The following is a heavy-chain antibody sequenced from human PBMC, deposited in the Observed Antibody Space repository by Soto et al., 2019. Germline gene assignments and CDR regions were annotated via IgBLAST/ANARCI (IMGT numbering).Heavy chain of an antibody. CDR3: ARADGDYEDYYYYGMDV. Sequence: SSVKVSCKASGGTFSSYAISWVRQAPGQGLEWMGGIIPIFGTANYAQKFQGRVTITADESTSTAYMELSSLRSEDTAVYYCARADGDYEDYYYYGMDVWGQGTTVTVSS. CDR1: GGTFSSYA. V-gene: IGHV1-69*13. J-gene: IGHJ6*02. D-gene: IGHD4-17*01. CDR2: IIPIFGTA.